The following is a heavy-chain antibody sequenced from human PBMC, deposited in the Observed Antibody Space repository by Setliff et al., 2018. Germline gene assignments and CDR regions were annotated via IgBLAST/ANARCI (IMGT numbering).Heavy chain of an antibody. CDR3: GRVDFTMIQGVVGH. CDR2: SSHSGST. V-gene: IGHV4-34*01. CDR1: GESFSNNY. J-gene: IGHJ1*01. Sequence: PSETLSLTCSVYGESFSNNYWSWIRQPPGKGLEWVGESSHSGSTSYSPSLKSRLTMSVDTSKNQFSLQLTSVTAADTAVYYCGRVDFTMIQGVVGHWGQGTLVTVSS. D-gene: IGHD3-10*01.